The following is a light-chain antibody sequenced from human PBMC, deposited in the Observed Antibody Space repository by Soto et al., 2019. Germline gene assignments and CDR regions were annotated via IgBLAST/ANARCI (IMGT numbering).Light chain of an antibody. Sequence: DIQMTQSPSSLSAFVGDRVTITCRASQSISNSLNWYQQKPGKAPRLLISTISSLQSGVPSRFTSSGSGTDFTLTISSLQPEDFATYYCQQTHSTPLTFCGGTKVEV. CDR1: QSISNS. CDR2: TIS. CDR3: QQTHSTPLT. J-gene: IGKJ4*01. V-gene: IGKV1-39*01.